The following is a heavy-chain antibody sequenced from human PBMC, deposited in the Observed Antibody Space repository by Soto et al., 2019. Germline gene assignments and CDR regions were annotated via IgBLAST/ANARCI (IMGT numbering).Heavy chain of an antibody. V-gene: IGHV1-8*01. J-gene: IGHJ6*02. D-gene: IGHD3-3*01. CDR3: ARGLYDLWSGPVYYYYYGMDV. CDR2: MNPNSGNT. Sequence: ASVKVSCKASGYTFTSYDINWVRQATGQGLEWMGWMNPNSGNTGYAQKFQGRVTMTRNTSISTAYMELSSLRSEDTAVYYCARGLYDLWSGPVYYYYYGMDVWGQGTTVTVSS. CDR1: GYTFTSYD.